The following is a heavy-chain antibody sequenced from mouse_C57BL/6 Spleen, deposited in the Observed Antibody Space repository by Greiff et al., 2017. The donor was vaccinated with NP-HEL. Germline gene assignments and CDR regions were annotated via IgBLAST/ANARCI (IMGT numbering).Heavy chain of an antibody. CDR3: ARGGYYDYDHYAMDY. J-gene: IGHJ4*01. CDR2: ISNLAYSI. V-gene: IGHV5-15*01. D-gene: IGHD2-4*01. CDR1: GFTFSDYG. Sequence: EVQGVESGGGLVQPGGSLKLSCAASGFTFSDYGMAWVRQAPRKGPEWVAFISNLAYSIYYADTVTGRFTISRENAKNTLYLEMSSLRSEDTAMYYCARGGYYDYDHYAMDYWGQGTSVTVSS.